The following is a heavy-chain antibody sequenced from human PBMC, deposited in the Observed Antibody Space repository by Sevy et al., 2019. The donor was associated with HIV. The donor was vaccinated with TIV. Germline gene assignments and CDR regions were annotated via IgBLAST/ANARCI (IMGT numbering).Heavy chain of an antibody. D-gene: IGHD5-18*01. CDR3: AKKGYSSGIFYYFDY. Sequence: GGSLRLSCTASGFIFSTYEMNWVRQAPGKGLEWIAYISGSGNIIYYADSVRGRFSISRDNAKKSLYLQMNSLRAEDTAVYFCAKKGYSSGIFYYFDYWGQGTLVTVSS. V-gene: IGHV3-48*03. J-gene: IGHJ4*02. CDR1: GFIFSTYE. CDR2: ISGSGNII.